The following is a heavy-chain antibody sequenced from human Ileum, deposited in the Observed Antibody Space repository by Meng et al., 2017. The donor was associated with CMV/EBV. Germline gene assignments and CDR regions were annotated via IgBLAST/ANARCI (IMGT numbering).Heavy chain of an antibody. CDR1: GYSCVNSN. Sequence: SGYSCVNSNINWVRQATGQGLEWMERVNPKRGDTEYAQKVQGRITVTKDTATNTVYMELNSLTTDDTAVYYCARHSSGWSILDYWGQGAPVTVSS. D-gene: IGHD6-19*01. CDR2: VNPKRGDT. CDR3: ARHSSGWSILDY. J-gene: IGHJ4*02. V-gene: IGHV1-8*03.